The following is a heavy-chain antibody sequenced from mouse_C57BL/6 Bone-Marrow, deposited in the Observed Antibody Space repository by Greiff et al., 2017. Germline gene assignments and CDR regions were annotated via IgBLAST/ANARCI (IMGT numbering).Heavy chain of an antibody. CDR2: SRTKANDSTT. J-gene: IGHJ1*03. D-gene: IGHD1-1*01. V-gene: IGHV7-1*01. Sequence: EVKLVESGGGLVQSGRSLRLSCATSGFTFSDFYMDWVRHAPGQGLEWIAASRTKANDSTTEYSASVKGRFIVSRDTSPSILYLQMNALRAEDTAIYYCAGDAHYGSSYGYFDVWGTGTTVTVSS. CDR3: AGDAHYGSSYGYFDV. CDR1: GFTFSDFY.